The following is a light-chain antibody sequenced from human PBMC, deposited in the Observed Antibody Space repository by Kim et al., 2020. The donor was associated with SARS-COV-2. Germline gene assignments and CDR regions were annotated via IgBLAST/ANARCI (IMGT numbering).Light chain of an antibody. J-gene: IGKJ4*01. CDR3: QQSYSTLLT. CDR1: QSISGY. CDR2: AAS. V-gene: IGKV1-39*01. Sequence: AAVGDRVTITCRASQSISGYLNWYQQKPGKAPKLLIYAASSLQSGVPSRFSGSGSGTDFTLTISSLQPEDFATYYCQQSYSTLLTFGGGTKVDIK.